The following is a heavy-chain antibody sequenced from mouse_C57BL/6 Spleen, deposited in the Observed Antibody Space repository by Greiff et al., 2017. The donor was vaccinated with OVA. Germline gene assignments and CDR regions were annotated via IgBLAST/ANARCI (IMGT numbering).Heavy chain of an antibody. J-gene: IGHJ4*01. CDR3: ARSGPLYYGNPYAMDY. CDR2: INPSNGGT. Sequence: VQLQQSGPELVKPGASVKLSCKASGYTFTSYWMHWVKQRPGQGLEWIGNINPSNGGTNYNEKFKSKATLTVDKSSSTAYMQLSSLTSEDSAVYYCARSGPLYYGNPYAMDYWGQGTSVTVSS. CDR1: GYTFTSYW. D-gene: IGHD2-1*01. V-gene: IGHV1-53*01.